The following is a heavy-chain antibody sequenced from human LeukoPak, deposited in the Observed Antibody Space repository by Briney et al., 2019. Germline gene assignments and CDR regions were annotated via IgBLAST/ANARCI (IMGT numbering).Heavy chain of an antibody. CDR2: INPNSGGT. Sequence: PRASVKVSCKASGYTFTGYYMHWVRQAPGQGLEWMGWINPNSGGTSYAQKFQGRVTMTRDTSISTAYMELSRLRSDDTAVYYCAKEPAGSYYYYYYYMDVWGKGTTVTVSS. V-gene: IGHV1-2*02. CDR3: AKEPAGSYYYYYYYMDV. J-gene: IGHJ6*03. CDR1: GYTFTGYY. D-gene: IGHD2-2*01.